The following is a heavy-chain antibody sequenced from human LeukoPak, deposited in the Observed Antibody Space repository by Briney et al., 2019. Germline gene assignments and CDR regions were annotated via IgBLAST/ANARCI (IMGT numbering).Heavy chain of an antibody. J-gene: IGHJ4*02. V-gene: IGHV1-18*01. CDR1: GYTFTSYG. D-gene: IGHD3-22*01. CDR2: ISAYNGNT. CDR3: ARVVDPPHYYDSSGIDY. Sequence: ASVKVSCKASGYTFTSYGISWVRQAPGQGLEWMGWISAYNGNTNYAQKLQGRVTMTTDTSTSTAYMELRSLRSDDTAVYYCARVVDPPHYYDSSGIDYWGQGTLVTVSS.